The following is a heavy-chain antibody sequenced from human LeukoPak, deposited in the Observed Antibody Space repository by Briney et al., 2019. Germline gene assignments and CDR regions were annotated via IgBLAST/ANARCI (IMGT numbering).Heavy chain of an antibody. CDR1: GFTYSSYG. CDR3: ARAQSPSSLITNFGVAPGGYYYYRDV. V-gene: IGHV3-30*02. J-gene: IGHJ6*03. D-gene: IGHD3-3*01. CDR2: IRYDGSNK. Sequence: GGSLRPSCAASGFTYSSYGMHWVRQAPGKGLERVAFIRYDGSNKYYADSVKGLITISAENGKFSLYLQMNSLRADGRDVYYCARAQSPSSLITNFGVAPGGYYYYRDVWGKGTTVTVPS.